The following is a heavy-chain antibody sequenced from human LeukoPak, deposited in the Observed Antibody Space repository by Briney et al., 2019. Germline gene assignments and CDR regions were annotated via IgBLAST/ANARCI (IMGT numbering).Heavy chain of an antibody. V-gene: IGHV3-30*01. J-gene: IGHJ4*02. CDR3: ARDPDFGGNGRVGFQY. CDR2: ISSDGSNK. CDR1: RFTLSSYA. Sequence: GGSLRLSCAASRFTLSSYAMHWVRQAPGKGLEWVALISSDGSNKYYADSVKGRFTISRDNSKNTLSLQMNSLRAEDTAVYYCARDPDFGGNGRVGFQYWGQGTLVTVSS. D-gene: IGHD4-23*01.